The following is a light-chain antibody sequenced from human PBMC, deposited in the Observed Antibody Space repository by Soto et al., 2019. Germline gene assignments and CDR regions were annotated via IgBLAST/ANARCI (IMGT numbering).Light chain of an antibody. CDR3: CSYSSSSTNVV. CDR1: SSDVGGYNY. CDR2: DVS. Sequence: QSALTQPASVSGSPGQSVTISCTGTSSDVGGYNYVSWYQQHPGKAPKLMIYDVSNRPSGVSNRFSGSKSGNTASLTISCLQTDDDADDYYCSYSSSSTNVVFGAGTKLTVL. J-gene: IGLJ2*01. V-gene: IGLV2-14*01.